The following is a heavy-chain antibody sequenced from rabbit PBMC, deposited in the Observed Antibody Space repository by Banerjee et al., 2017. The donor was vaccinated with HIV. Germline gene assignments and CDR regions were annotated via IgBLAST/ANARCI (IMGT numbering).Heavy chain of an antibody. J-gene: IGHJ4*01. V-gene: IGHV1S45*01. CDR3: ARWNYAVSSTYNL. D-gene: IGHD8-1*01. CDR1: GFTISNSYY. CDR2: IYSGSAVST. Sequence: QEQLEESGGDLVKPEGSLTLTCTASGFTISNSYYMCWVRQAPGKGLEWIACIYSGSAVSTYYASWVNGRFTISKTSSTTVTLQMTSLTDADTATYFCARWNYAVSSTYNLWGQGTLVTVS.